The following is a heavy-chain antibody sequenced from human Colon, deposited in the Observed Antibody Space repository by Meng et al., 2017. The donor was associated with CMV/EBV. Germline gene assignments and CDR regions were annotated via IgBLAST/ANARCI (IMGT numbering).Heavy chain of an antibody. CDR3: AFCTTTRCYGNFDP. D-gene: IGHD2-2*01. J-gene: IGHJ5*02. Sequence: SVKVSCKASGVTFTTSAVQWVRQSRRQRPEWIGWVVVASGSTNYAQKFQGRIAITRDVSTSTAYMEPGNLRSEDTAVYYCAFCTTTRCYGNFDPWGQGTLVTVSS. CDR1: GVTFTTSA. V-gene: IGHV1-58*01. CDR2: VVVASGST.